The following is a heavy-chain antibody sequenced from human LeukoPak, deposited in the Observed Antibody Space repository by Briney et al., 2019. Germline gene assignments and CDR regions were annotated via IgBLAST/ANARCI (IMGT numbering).Heavy chain of an antibody. CDR1: SFTFSSYV. CDR3: ARRAGAYSHPYDY. CDR2: VSTTGGST. V-gene: IGHV3-23*01. J-gene: IGHJ4*02. D-gene: IGHD4/OR15-4a*01. Sequence: GGSLRLSCGASSFTFSSYVMSWVRQAPGKGLEWVSTVSTTGGSTYYADSVKGRFTISRDNSKNTLYLQMNSLRAEDTAVYYCARRAGAYSHPYDYWGQGTPVTVSS.